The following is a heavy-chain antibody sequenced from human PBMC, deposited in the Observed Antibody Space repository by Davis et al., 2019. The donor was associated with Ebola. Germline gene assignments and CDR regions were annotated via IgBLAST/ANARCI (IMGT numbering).Heavy chain of an antibody. D-gene: IGHD6-13*01. CDR3: AKGAGSWLKYYFDY. J-gene: IGHJ4*02. CDR1: GFTFSGSA. V-gene: IGHV3-73*01. CDR2: IRSKANSYAT. Sequence: GESLKISCAASGFTFSGSAMHWVRQASGKGLEWVGRIRSKANSYATAYAASVKGRFTISRDDSKNTAYLQMNSLRAEDTALYYCAKGAGSWLKYYFDYWGQGTLVTVSS.